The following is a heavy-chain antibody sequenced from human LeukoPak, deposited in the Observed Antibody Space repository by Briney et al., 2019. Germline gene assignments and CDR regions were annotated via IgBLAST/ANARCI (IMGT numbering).Heavy chain of an antibody. D-gene: IGHD2-15*01. Sequence: SETLSLTCAVYGGSFSGYYWSWIRQPPGKGLEWIGEINHSGSTNYNPSLKSRVTISVDTSKNQFSLKLSSVTAADTAVYYCARLRSGLRRAFDIWGQGTMVTVSS. CDR2: INHSGST. CDR1: GGSFSGYY. V-gene: IGHV4-34*01. J-gene: IGHJ3*02. CDR3: ARLRSGLRRAFDI.